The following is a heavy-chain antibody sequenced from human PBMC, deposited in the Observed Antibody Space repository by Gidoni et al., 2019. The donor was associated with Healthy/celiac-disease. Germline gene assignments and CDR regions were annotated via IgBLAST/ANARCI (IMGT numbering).Heavy chain of an antibody. CDR1: GFSLSNARMG. CDR3: ARAAYYDIVTGYSYYFDY. J-gene: IGHJ4*02. Sequence: QVTLKESGPVLVQPTETLTLTCTVSGFSLSNARMGVSWIRQPPGKALEWLAHIFSNDEKSYSTSLKSRLTISKDTSKSQVVLTMTNMDPVDTATYYCARAAYYDIVTGYSYYFDYWGQGTLVTVSS. D-gene: IGHD3-9*01. V-gene: IGHV2-26*01. CDR2: IFSNDEK.